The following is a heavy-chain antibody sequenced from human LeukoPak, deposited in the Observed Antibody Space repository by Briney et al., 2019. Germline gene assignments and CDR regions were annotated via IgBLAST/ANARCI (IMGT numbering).Heavy chain of an antibody. V-gene: IGHV4-4*07. Sequence: SETLSLTCTVSGGTISTYYWNWIRQPAGKGLEWIGRIYTTGSTNYNPSLKSRVTISLDTSKNQFSLNLSSVTAADTAVYYCVRNRRDGYIREWGQGTLVTVSS. D-gene: IGHD5-24*01. CDR2: IYTTGST. J-gene: IGHJ4*02. CDR3: VRNRRDGYIRE. CDR1: GGTISTYY.